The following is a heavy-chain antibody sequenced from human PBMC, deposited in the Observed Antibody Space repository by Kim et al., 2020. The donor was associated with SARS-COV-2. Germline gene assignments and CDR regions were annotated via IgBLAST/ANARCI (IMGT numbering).Heavy chain of an antibody. D-gene: IGHD2-15*01. CDR3: ARVSVDCSGGSCHDY. V-gene: IGHV4-4*02. CDR2: IFRTGSP. CDR1: GDSISSGHW. Sequence: SETLSLTCAVSGDSISSGHWWSWVRQPPGKGLEWIGQIFRTGSPKYNPSLKSRVTISVDKSKNQFSLSLTSVTAADTAIYYCARVSVDCSGGSCHDYWGQGTLVTVSS. J-gene: IGHJ4*02.